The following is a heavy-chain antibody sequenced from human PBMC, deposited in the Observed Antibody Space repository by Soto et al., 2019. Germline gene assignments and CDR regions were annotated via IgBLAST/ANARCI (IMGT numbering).Heavy chain of an antibody. CDR2: IYPGDSDT. CDR1: GYSFTSYW. D-gene: IGHD5-12*01. Sequence: GESLKISCKGSGYSFTSYWIGWVRQMPGKGLEWMGIIYPGDSDTRYSPSFQGQVTISADKSISTAYLQWSSLKASDTAMYYCARRQWLRLPGSQNYYYYYMDVWGKGTTVTVSS. V-gene: IGHV5-51*01. J-gene: IGHJ6*03. CDR3: ARRQWLRLPGSQNYYYYYMDV.